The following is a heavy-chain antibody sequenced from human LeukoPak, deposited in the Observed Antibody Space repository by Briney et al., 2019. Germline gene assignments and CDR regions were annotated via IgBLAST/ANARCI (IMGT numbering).Heavy chain of an antibody. CDR3: ARDLTFGYNWFDP. CDR2: IYSGGST. V-gene: IGHV3-53*01. J-gene: IGHJ5*02. D-gene: IGHD3-16*01. Sequence: GGSLRLSCAASGFTVSSNYMSWVRQAPGKGLEWVSVIYSGGSTYYAESVKGRFTISRDNSKNTLYLQMNSLRAEDTAVYYCARDLTFGYNWFDPWGQGTLVTVSS. CDR1: GFTVSSNY.